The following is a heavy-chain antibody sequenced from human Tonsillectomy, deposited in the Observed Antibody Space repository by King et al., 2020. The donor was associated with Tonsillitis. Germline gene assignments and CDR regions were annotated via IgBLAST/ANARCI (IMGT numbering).Heavy chain of an antibody. J-gene: IGHJ4*02. V-gene: IGHV3-21*01. CDR3: ARYGPGGVFDY. Sequence: VQLVESGGGLVKPGGSLRLSCAASGFTFNNYNINWLRRAPGKGREWVSSIISSSTYIYYGDSVKGRFTISRDNAKNSLYLQMNSLGAEDTAVYYWARYGPGGVFDYWGQGTLVTVSS. D-gene: IGHD3-10*01. CDR2: IISSSTYI. CDR1: GFTFNNYN.